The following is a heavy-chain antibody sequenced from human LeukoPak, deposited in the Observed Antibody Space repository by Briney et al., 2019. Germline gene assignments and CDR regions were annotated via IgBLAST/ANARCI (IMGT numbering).Heavy chain of an antibody. CDR2: INHSGST. Sequence: SETLSLTCAVYGGSFSGCYWSWIRQPPGKGLEWIGEINHSGSTNYNPSLKSRVTISVDTSKNQFSLKLSSVTAADTAVYYCARRDTAMVLVYWGQGTLVTVSS. V-gene: IGHV4-34*01. J-gene: IGHJ4*02. D-gene: IGHD5-18*01. CDR3: ARRDTAMVLVY. CDR1: GGSFSGCY.